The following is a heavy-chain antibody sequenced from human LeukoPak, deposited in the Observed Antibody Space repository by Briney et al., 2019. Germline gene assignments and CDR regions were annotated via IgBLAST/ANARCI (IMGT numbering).Heavy chain of an antibody. CDR3: ARGNYGSIDAFDI. J-gene: IGHJ3*02. D-gene: IGHD3-10*01. V-gene: IGHV3-30-3*01. CDR2: ISYDGSNK. CDR1: GFTFSSYA. Sequence: GGSLRLSCAASGFTFSSYAMHWVRQAPGKGLEWVAVISYDGSNKYYADSVKGRFTISRDNAKNSLYLQMNSLRAEDTAVYYCARGNYGSIDAFDIWGQGTMVAVSS.